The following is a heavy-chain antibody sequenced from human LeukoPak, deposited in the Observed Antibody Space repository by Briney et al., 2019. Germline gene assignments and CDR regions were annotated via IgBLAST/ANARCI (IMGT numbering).Heavy chain of an antibody. Sequence: ASVKVSCKASGYTFTSYAMHWVRQAPGQRLEWMGWIHVGNGNTEYSQKFQGRVTITRDTPATTTYIELSSLRSEDTAVYYCARVDGSGPNAPNDCWGQGSLVTVSS. D-gene: IGHD3-10*01. J-gene: IGHJ4*02. CDR1: GYTFTSYA. CDR3: ARVDGSGPNAPNDC. V-gene: IGHV1-3*01. CDR2: IHVGNGNT.